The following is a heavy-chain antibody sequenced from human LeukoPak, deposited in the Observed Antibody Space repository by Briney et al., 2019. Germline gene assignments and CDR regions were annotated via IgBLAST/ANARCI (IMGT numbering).Heavy chain of an antibody. D-gene: IGHD3-10*01. CDR1: GFTFSNYA. CDR3: AKDGGYGSGSYYSDAFDI. Sequence: GSLRLSCAASGFTFSNYAMHWVRQAPGKGLEWVAVISYDGSNKYYADSVKGRFTISRDNAKNSLYLQMNSLRAEDTALYYCAKDGGYGSGSYYSDAFDIWGQGTMVTVSS. V-gene: IGHV3-30-3*01. CDR2: ISYDGSNK. J-gene: IGHJ3*02.